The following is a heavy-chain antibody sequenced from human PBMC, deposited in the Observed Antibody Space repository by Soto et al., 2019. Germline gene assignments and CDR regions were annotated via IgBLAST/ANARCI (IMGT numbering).Heavy chain of an antibody. V-gene: IGHV3-23*01. CDR2: ISGSGGST. CDR3: AKCQPYYYDSSGYCLRYSIMYYFDY. Sequence: EVQLLESGGGLVQPGGSLRLSCAASGFTFSSYAMSWVRQAPGKGLEWVSAISGSGGSTYYADSVKGRFTISRDNSKNTLNLQMNSLRAEDTAVYYCAKCQPYYYDSSGYCLRYSIMYYFDYWGQGTLVTVSS. D-gene: IGHD3-22*01. J-gene: IGHJ4*02. CDR1: GFTFSSYA.